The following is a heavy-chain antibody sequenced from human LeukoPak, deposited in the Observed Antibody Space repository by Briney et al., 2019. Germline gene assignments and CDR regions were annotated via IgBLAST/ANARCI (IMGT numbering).Heavy chain of an antibody. J-gene: IGHJ4*02. CDR3: AREPLNRLRTFDY. D-gene: IGHD3-3*01. CDR2: ISYDGSNK. Sequence: GGSLRLSCAASGFTFSSYAMHRVRQAPGKGLEWVAVISYDGSNKYYADSVRGRFTISRDNSKNTLYLQMNSLRAEDTAVYYCAREPLNRLRTFDYWGQGTLVTVSS. V-gene: IGHV3-30*04. CDR1: GFTFSSYA.